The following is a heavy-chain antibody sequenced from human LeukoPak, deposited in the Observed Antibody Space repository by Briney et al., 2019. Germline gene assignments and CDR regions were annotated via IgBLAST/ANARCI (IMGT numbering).Heavy chain of an antibody. Sequence: SETLSLTCTVSGGSISSYYWSWIRQPPGKGLEWIGYIYYSGSTNYNPSLKCRVTISVDTSKNQFSLKLSSVTAADTAVYYCARARRVPAAKSPYYYYYYMDVWGKGTTVTVSS. D-gene: IGHD2-2*01. V-gene: IGHV4-59*01. CDR3: ARARRVPAAKSPYYYYYYMDV. CDR2: IYYSGST. CDR1: GGSISSYY. J-gene: IGHJ6*03.